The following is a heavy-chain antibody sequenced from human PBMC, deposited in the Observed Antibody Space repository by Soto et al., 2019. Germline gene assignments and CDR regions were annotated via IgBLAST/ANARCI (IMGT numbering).Heavy chain of an antibody. CDR1: GFTFGSYF. CDR3: LKDLHWYGMDV. Sequence: EVQLLESGGGLVQPGESLRLSCAASGFTFGSYFMNWVRQAPGKGPEWVSDINKDGGRTHYADSVRGRFTISRDNSRNTLYLQMNGVRAEDTALYYCLKDLHWYGMDVWGQGTTVTVSS. V-gene: IGHV3-23*01. J-gene: IGHJ6*02. D-gene: IGHD1-1*01. CDR2: INKDGGRT.